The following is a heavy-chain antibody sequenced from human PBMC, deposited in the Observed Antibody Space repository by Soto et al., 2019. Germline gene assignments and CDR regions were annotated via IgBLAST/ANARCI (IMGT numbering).Heavy chain of an antibody. Sequence: SVKVSCKASGYTFTNYTMNWVRQAPGQRLEWMAWINTVNGDTKYSQKVQGRVTIIRDTSASTDYMELSSLRSEDTAIYYCAQRTSGTPAMDVWGQGTTVTVSS. J-gene: IGHJ6*02. CDR1: GYTFTNYT. CDR3: AQRTSGTPAMDV. CDR2: INTVNGDT. D-gene: IGHD1-26*01. V-gene: IGHV1-3*04.